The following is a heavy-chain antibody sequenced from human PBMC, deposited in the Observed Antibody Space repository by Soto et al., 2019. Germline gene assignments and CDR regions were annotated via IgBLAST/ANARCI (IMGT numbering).Heavy chain of an antibody. CDR2: ISSSSSTI. Sequence: GGSLRLSCAASGFTFSSYSMNWVRQAPGKGLEWVSYISSSSSTIYYADSVKGRFTISRDNAKNSLYLQMNGLRAEDTAVYYCAIDLRHASMVRGVIITYGMDVWGQGTTVTVSS. V-gene: IGHV3-48*01. CDR3: AIDLRHASMVRGVIITYGMDV. CDR1: GFTFSSYS. D-gene: IGHD3-10*01. J-gene: IGHJ6*02.